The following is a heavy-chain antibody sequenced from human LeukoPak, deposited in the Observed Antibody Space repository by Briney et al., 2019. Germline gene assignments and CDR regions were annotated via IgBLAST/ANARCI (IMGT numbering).Heavy chain of an antibody. CDR2: INPNSGGT. D-gene: IGHD3-22*01. CDR1: GYTFTVYY. CDR3: ARAWNYYDSSGYGYY. Sequence: ASVTVSCKASGYTFTVYYMHWVRQAPGQGLEWMGRINPNSGGTNYAQKFQGRVTMTRDTSISTAYMELSRLRSDDTAVYYCARAWNYYDSSGYGYYWGQGTLVTVSS. V-gene: IGHV1-2*06. J-gene: IGHJ4*02.